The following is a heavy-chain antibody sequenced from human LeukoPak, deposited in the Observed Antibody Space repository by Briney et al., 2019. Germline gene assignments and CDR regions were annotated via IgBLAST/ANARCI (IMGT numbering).Heavy chain of an antibody. CDR2: IIPIFGTA. CDR1: GGTSSSYA. CDR3: ARGTDCSSTSCYPSYYYGMDV. D-gene: IGHD2-2*01. V-gene: IGHV1-69*13. J-gene: IGHJ6*02. Sequence: SVKVSCKASGGTSSSYAISWVRQAPGQGLEWMGGIIPIFGTANYAQKFQGRVTITADESTSTAYMELSSLRSEDTAVYYCARGTDCSSTSCYPSYYYGMDVWGQGTTVTVSS.